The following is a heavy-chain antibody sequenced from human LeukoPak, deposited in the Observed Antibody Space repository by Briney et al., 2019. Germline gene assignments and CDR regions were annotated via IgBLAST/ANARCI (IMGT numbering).Heavy chain of an antibody. Sequence: GGSLRLSCAASGFTVSSNYMSWVRQAPGKGLEWVSVIYSGGSTYYADSVKGRFTISRDNSRNTLYLQMNSLRAEDTAVYYCARAPSVVNPDYYYYYGMDVWGQGTTVTVSS. D-gene: IGHD4-23*01. J-gene: IGHJ6*02. CDR1: GFTVSSNY. CDR2: IYSGGST. V-gene: IGHV3-53*01. CDR3: ARAPSVVNPDYYYYYGMDV.